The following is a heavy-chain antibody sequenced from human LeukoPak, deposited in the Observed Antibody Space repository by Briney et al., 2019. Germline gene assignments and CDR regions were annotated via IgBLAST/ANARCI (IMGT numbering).Heavy chain of an antibody. V-gene: IGHV3-23*01. CDR2: ISGSGGST. CDR3: ARGQDYYYYYMDV. CDR1: GFTFTTYS. Sequence: GGSLRLSCAASGFTFTTYSMNWVRQAPGKGLEWVSAISGSGGSTYYADSVKGRFTISRDNSKNSVYLQMNSLRAEDTAVYYCARGQDYYYYYMDVWGKGTTVIVSS. J-gene: IGHJ6*03.